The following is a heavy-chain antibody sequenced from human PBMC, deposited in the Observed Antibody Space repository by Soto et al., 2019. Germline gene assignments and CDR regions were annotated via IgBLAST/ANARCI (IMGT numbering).Heavy chain of an antibody. D-gene: IGHD3-10*01. CDR1: GFTFSSYA. V-gene: IGHV3-30-3*02. CDR2: ISYDGSNK. CDR3: AKHYYAPFSSFDY. J-gene: IGHJ4*02. Sequence: GGSLRLSCAASGFTFSSYAMHWVRQAPGKGLEWVAVISYDGSNKYYADSVKGRFTISRDNSKNTLYLQMNSLRAEDTAVYYCAKHYYAPFSSFDYWGQGTLVTVSS.